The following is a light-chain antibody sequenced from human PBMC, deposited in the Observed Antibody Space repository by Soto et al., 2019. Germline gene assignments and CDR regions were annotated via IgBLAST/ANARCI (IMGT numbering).Light chain of an antibody. CDR2: EVN. CDR3: SSYAGSDKCVL. Sequence: QSALTQPPSASGSPGQSVTISCTGTSSDVGGYTSVSWYQQHAGQAPKLMIYEVNKRPSGVPDRFSGSKSGNTASLTVSGLQAEDEADYYCSSYAGSDKCVLFGGGTKVTVL. CDR1: SSDVGGYTS. V-gene: IGLV2-8*01. J-gene: IGLJ3*02.